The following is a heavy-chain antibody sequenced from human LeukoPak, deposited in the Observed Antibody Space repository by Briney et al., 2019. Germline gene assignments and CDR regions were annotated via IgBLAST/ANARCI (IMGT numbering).Heavy chain of an antibody. CDR1: GFTFSSYG. CDR3: ARDGAVTGPFDH. Sequence: PGGSLRLSCAASGFTFSSYGMHWVRQAPGKGLEWVAVIWYDGSNKYYADSVKGRFTISRDNSKNTLYLQMNSLRAEDTAVYFCARDGAVTGPFDHWGQGTLVTVSS. D-gene: IGHD4-17*01. J-gene: IGHJ4*02. CDR2: IWYDGSNK. V-gene: IGHV3-33*01.